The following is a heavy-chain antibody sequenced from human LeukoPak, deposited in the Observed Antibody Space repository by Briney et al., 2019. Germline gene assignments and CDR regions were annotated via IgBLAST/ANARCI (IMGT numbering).Heavy chain of an antibody. CDR3: ARHRYYYRSGSYYGAPYYMDV. Sequence: SETLSLTCTVSGGSISSYYWSWIRQPPGKGLEWIWEINHSGSTNYNPSLKSRVTISVDTSKNQFSLKLSSVTAADTAVYYCARHRYYYRSGSYYGAPYYMDVWGKGTTVTISS. D-gene: IGHD3-10*01. J-gene: IGHJ6*03. V-gene: IGHV4-34*01. CDR2: INHSGST. CDR1: GGSISSYY.